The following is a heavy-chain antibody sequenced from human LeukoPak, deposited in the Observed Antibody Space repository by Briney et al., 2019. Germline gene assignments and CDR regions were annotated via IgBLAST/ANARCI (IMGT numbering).Heavy chain of an antibody. D-gene: IGHD3-9*01. J-gene: IGHJ4*02. CDR2: ISTHNGNT. CDR3: ARDPYHEILPGYGSAMGF. V-gene: IGHV1-18*01. CDR1: GYTFTSYG. Sequence: GASVKVSCKAFGYTFTSYGISWVRQAPGQGLEWMGWISTHNGNTDYAQKFQDRVTMTTDASTSTACMELRSLRSDDTAVYYCARDPYHEILPGYGSAMGFWGQGTLVTVSS.